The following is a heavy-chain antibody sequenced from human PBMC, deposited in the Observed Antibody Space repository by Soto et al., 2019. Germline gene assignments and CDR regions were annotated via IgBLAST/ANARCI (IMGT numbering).Heavy chain of an antibody. V-gene: IGHV3-30*18. D-gene: IGHD5-18*01. Sequence: EGSLRLSCAASGFTFSSYGMHWVRQAPGKGLEWVAVISYDGSNKYYADSVKGRFTISRDNSKNTLYLQMNSLRAEDTAVYYCAKGPWIQLWPSFGYWGQGTLVTVSS. CDR2: ISYDGSNK. J-gene: IGHJ4*02. CDR3: AKGPWIQLWPSFGY. CDR1: GFTFSSYG.